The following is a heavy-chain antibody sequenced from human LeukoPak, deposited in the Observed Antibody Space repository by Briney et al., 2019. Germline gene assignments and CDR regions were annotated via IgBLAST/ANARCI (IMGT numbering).Heavy chain of an antibody. J-gene: IGHJ5*02. Sequence: KPSETLSLTCAVYGGSFSGYYWSWLRQPPGKGLEWIGEINHSGSTNYNPSLKSRVTISVDTSKNQFSLKLSSVTAAGTAVYYCARWRVAGTRRWFDPWGQGTLVTVSS. V-gene: IGHV4-34*01. CDR1: GGSFSGYY. CDR2: INHSGST. CDR3: ARWRVAGTRRWFDP. D-gene: IGHD6-19*01.